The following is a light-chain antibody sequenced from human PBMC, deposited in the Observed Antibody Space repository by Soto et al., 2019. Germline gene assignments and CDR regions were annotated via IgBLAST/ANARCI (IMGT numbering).Light chain of an antibody. V-gene: IGKV1-9*01. CDR1: QGISSY. Sequence: IQLTQSPSSLSASVGDRVTITCRASQGISSYLAWYQQKPGKAPKLLIYAASTLQSGVPSRFSGSGSGTDFTLTISNLEPEDFAVYYCQQHISWPLTFGGGTKVDIK. CDR2: AAS. CDR3: QQHISWPLT. J-gene: IGKJ4*01.